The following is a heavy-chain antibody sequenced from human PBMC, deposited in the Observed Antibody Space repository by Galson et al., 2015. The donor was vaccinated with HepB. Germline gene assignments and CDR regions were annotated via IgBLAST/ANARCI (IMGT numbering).Heavy chain of an antibody. CDR3: ARTLGYSSSCPGY. J-gene: IGHJ4*02. D-gene: IGHD6-13*01. V-gene: IGHV3-21*01. CDR1: GFTFSNAW. CDR2: ISSSSSYI. Sequence: SLRLSCAASGFTFSNAWMSWVRQAPGKGLEWVSSISSSSSYIYYADSVKGRFTISRDNAKNSLYLQMNSLRAEDTAVYYCARTLGYSSSCPGYWGQGTLVTVSS.